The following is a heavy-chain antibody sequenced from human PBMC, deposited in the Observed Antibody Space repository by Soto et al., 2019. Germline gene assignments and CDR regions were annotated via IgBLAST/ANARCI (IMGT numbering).Heavy chain of an antibody. J-gene: IGHJ4*02. CDR3: VRSGTSSGCFSDY. CDR2: VYPSDSDI. Sequence: LKISCKGSGYTFTSYWIGWVRQMPGEGLEWMGVVYPSDSDIRYSPSFQGKVTISADKSITTAYLQWSNLKAADTAMYYCVRSGTSSGCFSDYWGQGTLVTVSS. V-gene: IGHV5-51*01. CDR1: GYTFTSYW. D-gene: IGHD2-21*01.